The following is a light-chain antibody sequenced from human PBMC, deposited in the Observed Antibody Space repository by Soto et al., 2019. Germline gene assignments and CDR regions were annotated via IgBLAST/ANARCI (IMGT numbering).Light chain of an antibody. CDR3: QQYNKWPPKT. CDR2: GAS. V-gene: IGKV3-15*01. Sequence: EIVMTQSPATLSVSPGERATLSCRASQSVRNNLAWYQHKPGQAPRLLIYGASTRATGIPVRFSGSGSGTEFTLTISSLQSEDFGVYYCQQYNKWPPKTFGQGTKVDSK. J-gene: IGKJ1*01. CDR1: QSVRNN.